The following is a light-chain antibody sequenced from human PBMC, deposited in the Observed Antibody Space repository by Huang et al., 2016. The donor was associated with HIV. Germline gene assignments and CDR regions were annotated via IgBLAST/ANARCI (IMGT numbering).Light chain of an antibody. J-gene: IGKJ2*01. Sequence: EIVMTQSPATLSVSPGERVILSCRASQSINSDLAWYQQKPGLAPRRLIYDASTRATGSPDRVSGSGSGAEFTRSSSSRQSEDFAVYFCQLYNKSPPYTFGGGTKLEI. CDR1: QSINSD. V-gene: IGKV3-15*01. CDR3: QLYNKSPPYT. CDR2: DAS.